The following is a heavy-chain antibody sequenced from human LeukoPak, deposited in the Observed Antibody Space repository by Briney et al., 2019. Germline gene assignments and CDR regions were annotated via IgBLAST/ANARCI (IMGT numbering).Heavy chain of an antibody. J-gene: IGHJ6*03. Sequence: ASVKVSCKASGYTFTSYAMNWVRQAPGQGLEWMGWINPNSGGTNYAQKFQGRVTMTRDTSISTAYMELSRLRSDDTAVYYCARGSYDFWSGYWLYYYYMDVWGKGTTVTVSS. CDR3: ARGSYDFWSGYWLYYYYMDV. CDR1: GYTFTSYA. V-gene: IGHV1-2*02. D-gene: IGHD3-3*01. CDR2: INPNSGGT.